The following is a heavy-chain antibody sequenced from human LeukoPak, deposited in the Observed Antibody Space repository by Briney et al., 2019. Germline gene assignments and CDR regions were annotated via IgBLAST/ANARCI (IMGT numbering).Heavy chain of an antibody. D-gene: IGHD3-9*01. CDR1: GGSISSYY. CDR3: ARHGSPTYDILTGSNAFDI. V-gene: IGHV4-4*07. Sequence: SETLSLTCSVSGGSISSYYWSWIRQPAGKGLEWIGRIYTSGSTNYNPSLKSRVTMSVDTSKNQFSLKLSSVTAADTAVYYCARHGSPTYDILTGSNAFDIWGQGTMVTVSS. CDR2: IYTSGST. J-gene: IGHJ3*02.